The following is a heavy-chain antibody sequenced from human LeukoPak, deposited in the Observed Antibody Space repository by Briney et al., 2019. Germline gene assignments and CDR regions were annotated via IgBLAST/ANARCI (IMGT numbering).Heavy chain of an antibody. Sequence: PGGSLRLSCAASGFTFSSYGMHWVRQAPGKGLEWVAVISYDGSNKYYADSVKGRFTISRDNSKNTLYLQMNSLRAEGTAVYYCAKGVYYYDSSGFDYWGQGTLVTVSS. J-gene: IGHJ4*02. V-gene: IGHV3-30*18. CDR2: ISYDGSNK. D-gene: IGHD3-22*01. CDR1: GFTFSSYG. CDR3: AKGVYYYDSSGFDY.